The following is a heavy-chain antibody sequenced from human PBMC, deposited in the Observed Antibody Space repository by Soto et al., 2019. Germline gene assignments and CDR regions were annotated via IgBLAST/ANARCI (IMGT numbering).Heavy chain of an antibody. D-gene: IGHD6-13*01. CDR2: INWNGGST. Sequence: GGSLRLSCAASGFTFGDYGMSWVRQAPGKGLEWVSGINWNGGSTGYADSVKGRFTISRDNAKNSLYLQMNSLRAEDTALYYCARAPPRIAAADHDAFDIWGQGTMVTVSS. V-gene: IGHV3-20*04. J-gene: IGHJ3*02. CDR1: GFTFGDYG. CDR3: ARAPPRIAAADHDAFDI.